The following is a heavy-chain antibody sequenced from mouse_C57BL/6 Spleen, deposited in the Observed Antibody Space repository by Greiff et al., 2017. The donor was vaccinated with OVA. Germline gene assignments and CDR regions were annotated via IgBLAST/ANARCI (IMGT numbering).Heavy chain of an antibody. CDR1: GYSITSGYY. V-gene: IGHV3-6*01. Sequence: EVHLVESGPGLVKPSQSLSLTCSVTGYSITSGYYWNWIRQFPGNKLEWMGYISYDGSNNYNPSLKNRISITRDTSKNQFFLKLNSVTTEDTATYYCARGVAPFDYWGQGTTLTVSS. D-gene: IGHD1-3*01. CDR2: ISYDGSN. CDR3: ARGVAPFDY. J-gene: IGHJ2*01.